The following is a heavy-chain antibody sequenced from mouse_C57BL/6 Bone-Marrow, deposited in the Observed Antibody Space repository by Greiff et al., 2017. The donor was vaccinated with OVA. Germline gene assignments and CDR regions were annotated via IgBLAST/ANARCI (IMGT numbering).Heavy chain of an antibody. CDR2: GQGLECIG. J-gene: IGHJ3*01. Sequence: VQLQQSGPELARPWASVKISCQAFYTFSSRLHFAIRDTNYWMQWVKQRPGQGLECIGAFYPGIGDTSSNPKFKGKATLTADKSSSTANMKLSSLTSEDSAVYYCARTNWFAYWGKGTLVTVSA. CDR3: SEDSAVYYCARTNWFAY. V-gene: IGHV1-87*01. CDR1: YTFSSRLH. D-gene: IGHD1-1*01.